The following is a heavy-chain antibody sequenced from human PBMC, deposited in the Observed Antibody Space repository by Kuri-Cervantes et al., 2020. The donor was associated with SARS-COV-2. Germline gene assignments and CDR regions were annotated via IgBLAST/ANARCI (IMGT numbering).Heavy chain of an antibody. Sequence: SETLSLTCIVSGDSISSYYWSWIRQPPGKGLEWIGNIYYSGSTNYNPSLKSRVTISVDTSKNQFSLKVRSVTAADTAVYYCAYSIAATSRWFGPWGQGTLVTVSS. CDR3: AYSIAATSRWFGP. D-gene: IGHD6-13*01. CDR2: IYYSGST. V-gene: IGHV4-59*01. CDR1: GDSISSYY. J-gene: IGHJ5*02.